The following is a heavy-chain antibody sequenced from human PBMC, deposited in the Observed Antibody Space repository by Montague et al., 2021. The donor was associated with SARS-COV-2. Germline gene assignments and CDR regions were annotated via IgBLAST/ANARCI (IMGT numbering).Heavy chain of an antibody. D-gene: IGHD3-10*01. CDR3: ARDSRGDSEHFDY. CDR1: GFTFRSYG. Sequence: SLRLSCAASGFTFRSYGMHWVRQAPGKGLEWVAVIWYDGSNKYYADSVXGRFTISRGNSKNTLYLQMNSLRAEDTAVYYCARDSRGDSEHFDYWGQGTLVTVSS. CDR2: IWYDGSNK. V-gene: IGHV3-33*01. J-gene: IGHJ4*02.